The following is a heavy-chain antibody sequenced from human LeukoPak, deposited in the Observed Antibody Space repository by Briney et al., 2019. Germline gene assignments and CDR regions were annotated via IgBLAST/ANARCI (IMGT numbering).Heavy chain of an antibody. CDR2: IIPIFGTA. CDR3: ARAGWLQPLDY. CDR1: GGTFSSYA. Sequence: VASVKVSCKASGGTFSSYAISWVRQAPGQGLEWMGGIIPIFGTANYAQKFQGRVTITTDESTSTAYMELSGLRSEDTAVYYCARAGWLQPLDYWGQGTLVTVSS. D-gene: IGHD5-24*01. V-gene: IGHV1-69*05. J-gene: IGHJ4*02.